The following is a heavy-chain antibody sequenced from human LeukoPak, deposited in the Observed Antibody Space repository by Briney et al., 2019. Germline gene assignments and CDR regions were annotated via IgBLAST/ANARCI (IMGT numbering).Heavy chain of an antibody. D-gene: IGHD6-13*01. CDR2: IYYSGST. CDR1: GGSISSYY. V-gene: IGHV4-59*08. J-gene: IGHJ1*01. CDR3: ARQGAAAEGFQH. Sequence: KPSETLSLTCTVCGGSISSYYWSWLRQPPGKGLEWIGYIYYSGSTNYNPSLKSRVTISVDTSKNQFSLKLSSVTAADTAVYYCARQGAAAEGFQHWGQGTLVTVSS.